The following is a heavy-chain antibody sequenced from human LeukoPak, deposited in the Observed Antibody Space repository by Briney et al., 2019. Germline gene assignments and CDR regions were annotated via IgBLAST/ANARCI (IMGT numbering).Heavy chain of an antibody. Sequence: GGSLRLSCAASGFPFSTYGMNWVRQAPGKGLEWVSSITSSSYIYYADSLKGRFTISRDNAKNSLYLQMNSLRAEDTAVYYCARAVVVVAATNYYYYYMDVWGKGTMVTVSS. CDR1: GFPFSTYG. CDR3: ARAVVVVAATNYYYYYMDV. J-gene: IGHJ6*03. D-gene: IGHD2-15*01. V-gene: IGHV3-21*04. CDR2: ITSSSYI.